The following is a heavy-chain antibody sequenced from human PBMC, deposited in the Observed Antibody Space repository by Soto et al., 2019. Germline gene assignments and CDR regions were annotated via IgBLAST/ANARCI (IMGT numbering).Heavy chain of an antibody. CDR2: IYYSGST. J-gene: IGHJ4*02. Sequence: PSETLSLTCTVSGGSISSYYWSWIRQPPGKGLEWIGYIYYSGSTNYNPSLKSRVTISVGTSKNQFSLKLSSVTAADTAVYYCARDSLYGEIDYWGQGTLVTVSS. V-gene: IGHV4-59*01. CDR3: ARDSLYGEIDY. D-gene: IGHD4-17*01. CDR1: GGSISSYY.